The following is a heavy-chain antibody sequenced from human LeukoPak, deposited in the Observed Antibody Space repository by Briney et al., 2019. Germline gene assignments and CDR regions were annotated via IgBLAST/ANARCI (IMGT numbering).Heavy chain of an antibody. CDR1: GFTFSSYA. V-gene: IGHV3-23*01. D-gene: IGHD6-25*01. Sequence: GRSLRLSCAASGFTFSSYAMGWVRQAPGKGLEWVSGISTSGGSTYYADSVKGRFTISRDNSKSTLSLQINSLRAEDTAVYYCAKDSSGSGGGRVSFDYWGQGTLVTVSS. CDR2: ISTSGGST. CDR3: AKDSSGSGGGRVSFDY. J-gene: IGHJ4*02.